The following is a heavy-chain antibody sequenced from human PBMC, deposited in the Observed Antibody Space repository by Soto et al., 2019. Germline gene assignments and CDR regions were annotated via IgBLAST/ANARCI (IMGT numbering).Heavy chain of an antibody. D-gene: IGHD6-13*01. CDR3: ARDGGIAAAGPNWFDP. V-gene: IGHV4-31*03. J-gene: IGHJ5*02. CDR2: IYYSGST. CDR1: GGSISSGGYY. Sequence: SETLSLTCTVSGGSISSGGYYWSWIRQHPGKGLEWIGYIYYSGSTYYNPSLKSRVTISVDTSKNQFSLKLSSVTATDTAVDYCARDGGIAAAGPNWFDPWGQGTLVTVSS.